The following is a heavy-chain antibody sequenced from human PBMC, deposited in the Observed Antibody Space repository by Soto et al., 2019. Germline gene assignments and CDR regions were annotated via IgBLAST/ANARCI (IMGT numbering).Heavy chain of an antibody. Sequence: EVQLVESGGGVMQPGGSLRLSCAASGLDFGVYPMNWVRQAPGKGLEWVSYIGARGFPIYYADSVRGRFAMSRDNANNSVFLKMDSLRAEDTAQYFCATEPFDYWGRGALVTVSS. V-gene: IGHV3-48*04. CDR2: IGARGFPI. J-gene: IGHJ4*02. CDR3: ATEPFDY. CDR1: GLDFGVYP.